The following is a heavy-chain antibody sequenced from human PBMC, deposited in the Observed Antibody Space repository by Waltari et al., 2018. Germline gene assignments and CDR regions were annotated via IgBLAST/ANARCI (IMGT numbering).Heavy chain of an antibody. J-gene: IGHJ4*02. CDR2: IYHGGST. D-gene: IGHD6-6*01. Sequence: QVQLQESGPGLVKPSETLSLTCTVSGYSISSGYYWGWIRQPPGKGLEWIGSIYHGGSTYYTPSLKSRVTILVDTSKNQFSLKLSSVTAADTAVYYCARASGGYSSSSGFDYWGQGTLVTVSS. CDR3: ARASGGYSSSSGFDY. V-gene: IGHV4-38-2*02. CDR1: GYSISSGYY.